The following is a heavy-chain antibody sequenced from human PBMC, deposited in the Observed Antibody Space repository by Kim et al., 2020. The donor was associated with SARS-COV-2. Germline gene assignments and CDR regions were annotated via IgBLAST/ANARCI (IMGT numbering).Heavy chain of an antibody. Sequence: SETLSLTCTISGGSISNFYWSWIRQSPGKGLESIGSVVHGASTNYNPSLKSRVTMSVDMSNNEFSLKLNSVTAADTAVYYCARSVMNSMVTPYFWGQGTLVTVSS. J-gene: IGHJ4*02. CDR2: VVHGAST. V-gene: IGHV4-59*08. CDR3: ARSVMNSMVTPYF. D-gene: IGHD2-21*02. CDR1: GGSISNFY.